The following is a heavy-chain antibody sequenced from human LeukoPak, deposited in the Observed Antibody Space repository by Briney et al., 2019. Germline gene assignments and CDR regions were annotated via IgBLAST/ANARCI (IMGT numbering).Heavy chain of an antibody. CDR3: ARDYAVVAATGLNWFDP. D-gene: IGHD2-15*01. J-gene: IGHJ5*02. CDR1: GYSISSGYY. Sequence: SETLSLTCTVSGYSISSGYYWGWIRQPPGKGLEWIGSIYQSGSTYYNPSLKSRVTISVDTSKNQFSLKLSSVTAADTAVYYCARDYAVVAATGLNWFDPWGQGTLVTVSS. V-gene: IGHV4-38-2*02. CDR2: IYQSGST.